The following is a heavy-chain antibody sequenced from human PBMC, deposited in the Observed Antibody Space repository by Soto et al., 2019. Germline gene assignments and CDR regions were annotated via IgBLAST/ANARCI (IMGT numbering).Heavy chain of an antibody. J-gene: IGHJ4*02. D-gene: IGHD3-9*01. V-gene: IGHV3-21*01. Sequence: EVQLVESGGGLVKPGGSLRLSCAASGFTFSTYTMNWVRQAPGKGLEWVSSISSSSSYIYYADSVRGRFTISRDNDKNSLYRQMSSLRAEDTAVYYCARERYNDILTGYYDRLGYWGQGTLVTVSS. CDR1: GFTFSTYT. CDR3: ARERYNDILTGYYDRLGY. CDR2: ISSSSSYI.